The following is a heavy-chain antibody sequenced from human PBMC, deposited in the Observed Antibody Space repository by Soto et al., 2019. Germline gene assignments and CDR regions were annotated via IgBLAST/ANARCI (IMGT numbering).Heavy chain of an antibody. V-gene: IGHV3-30*18. D-gene: IGHD3-22*01. Sequence: GSLRLSCAASGFTFGSYGMHWVRQDPGKGLEWVAGISYDGSKKYYGESVKGRFTISSDNSKNTLYLQMNSLRVEDTAVYYCAKAIENYSTGYYKPFYYFGVDVWGQGTTVTVSS. CDR2: ISYDGSKK. CDR3: AKAIENYSTGYYKPFYYFGVDV. CDR1: GFTFGSYG. J-gene: IGHJ6*02.